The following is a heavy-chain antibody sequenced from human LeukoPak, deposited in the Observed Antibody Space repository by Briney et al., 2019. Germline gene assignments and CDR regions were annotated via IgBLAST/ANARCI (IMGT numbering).Heavy chain of an antibody. CDR2: INPNSGGT. Sequence: ASVKVSCKASGYTFTGYYMHWVRQAPGQGLEWMGWINPNSGGTNYAQKFQGRVTMTRDTSISTAYMELSRLRSDDTAVYYCERGGYPRSLYYYYGMDVWGQGTTVTVSS. D-gene: IGHD5-12*01. CDR1: GYTFTGYY. J-gene: IGHJ6*02. V-gene: IGHV1-2*02. CDR3: ERGGYPRSLYYYYGMDV.